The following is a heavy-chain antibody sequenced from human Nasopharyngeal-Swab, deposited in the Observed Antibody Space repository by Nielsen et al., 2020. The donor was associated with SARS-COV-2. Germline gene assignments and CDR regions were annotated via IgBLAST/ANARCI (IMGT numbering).Heavy chain of an antibody. Sequence: ASVKVSCKASGYTFTRYDINWVRQATGQGLEWMGWMNPNSGNTGYAQKFQGRVTMTRNTSISTAYMELSSLRSEDTAVYYCARGTYYDILTGLMFDPWGQGTLVTVSS. J-gene: IGHJ5*02. V-gene: IGHV1-8*01. CDR1: GYTFTRYD. D-gene: IGHD3-9*01. CDR2: MNPNSGNT. CDR3: ARGTYYDILTGLMFDP.